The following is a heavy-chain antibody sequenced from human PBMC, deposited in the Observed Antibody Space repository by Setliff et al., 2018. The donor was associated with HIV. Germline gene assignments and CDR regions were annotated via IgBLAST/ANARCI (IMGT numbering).Heavy chain of an antibody. D-gene: IGHD3-3*01. J-gene: IGHJ4*02. Sequence: SETLSLTCTVSGGSINTYYWTWIRQSPGKGLEWIGYFYHSGSTNYNPSLKSRVSISVDTSKNEFSLNLSSLTAADTAVYYCARVPRGIWSGYYPDYWGQGTLVTVSS. V-gene: IGHV4-4*09. CDR3: ARVPRGIWSGYYPDY. CDR2: FYHSGST. CDR1: GGSINTYY.